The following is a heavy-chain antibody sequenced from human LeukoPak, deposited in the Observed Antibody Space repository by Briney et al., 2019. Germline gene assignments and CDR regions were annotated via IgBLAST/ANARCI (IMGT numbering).Heavy chain of an antibody. CDR2: INPSDGTT. D-gene: IGHD3-16*01. CDR3: ASKRGDV. V-gene: IGHV1-46*01. CDR1: GYTFTTYR. Sequence: ASVKVSCKASGYTFTTYRVHWVRQAPGQGLEWMGAINPSDGTTSYAQRFQGRVTMTRDTSTSTVYMELSSLTSEDTAVYYCASKRGDVWGQGTLVTVSS. J-gene: IGHJ4*02.